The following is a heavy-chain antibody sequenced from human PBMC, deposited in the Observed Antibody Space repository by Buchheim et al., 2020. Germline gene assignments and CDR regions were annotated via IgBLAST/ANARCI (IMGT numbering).Heavy chain of an antibody. J-gene: IGHJ5*02. Sequence: QVQLVQSGAEVKKPGASVKVSCKASGYTFTSYAMHWVRQAPGQRLEWMGWINAGNGNTKYSQKFQGRVTITRDTSASPAYMELSSLRSEDTAVYYCARGKYDFWSGYYHNWFDPWGQGTL. V-gene: IGHV1-3*01. D-gene: IGHD3-3*01. CDR1: GYTFTSYA. CDR2: INAGNGNT. CDR3: ARGKYDFWSGYYHNWFDP.